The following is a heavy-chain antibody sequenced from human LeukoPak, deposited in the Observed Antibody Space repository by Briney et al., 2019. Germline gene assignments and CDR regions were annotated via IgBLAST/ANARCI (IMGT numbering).Heavy chain of an antibody. V-gene: IGHV3-33*01. J-gene: IGHJ4*02. CDR1: GFTFSSYG. D-gene: IGHD3-22*01. CDR3: ARDGGDSSGLFDY. CDR2: IWYDGSK. Sequence: GGSLRLSCAASGFTFSSYGMYWVRQAPGKGLEWVAVIWYDGSKYYADSVKGRFTISRDNSKNTLYLQMNSLRAEDTAVYYCARDGGDSSGLFDYWGQGTLVTVSS.